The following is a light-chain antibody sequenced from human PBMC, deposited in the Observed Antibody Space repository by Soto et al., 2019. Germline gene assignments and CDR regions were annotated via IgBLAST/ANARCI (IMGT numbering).Light chain of an antibody. CDR3: CSYAGSSFDV. J-gene: IGLJ1*01. V-gene: IGLV2-23*02. Sequence: QSALTQPASVSGSPGQSITISCTGTSSDVGSYNLVSWYQQHPGKAPKLMIYEVSKRPSGVSNRFSGSKSGNTASLTISGLQAEDEAAYYCCSYAGSSFDVFGTGTKLTVL. CDR2: EVS. CDR1: SSDVGSYNL.